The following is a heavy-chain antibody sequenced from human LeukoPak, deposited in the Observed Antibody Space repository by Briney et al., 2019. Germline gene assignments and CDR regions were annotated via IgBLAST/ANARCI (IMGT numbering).Heavy chain of an antibody. CDR3: ARTDEDYSDNVGYGGFGP. J-gene: IGHJ5*02. CDR1: GFSFGSYW. Sequence: GGSLRLSCAASGFSFGSYWMHWVRQAPGTGLEWVASIKQDGSEKLYGASVRGRFTVSRDNARNSLYLNMKTLRSEDTALYYCARTDEDYSDNVGYGGFGPWGQGTLVTVSS. D-gene: IGHD5-12*01. V-gene: IGHV3-7*01. CDR2: IKQDGSEK.